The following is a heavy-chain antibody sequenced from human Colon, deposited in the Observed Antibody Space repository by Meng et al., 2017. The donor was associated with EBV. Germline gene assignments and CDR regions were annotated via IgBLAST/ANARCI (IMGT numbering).Heavy chain of an antibody. V-gene: IGHV4-4*02. CDR3: ARRDYGNYPLKSP. Sequence: QAQLHASTARLVTSSRTLDVTCAVSGDSITSKAWWSCVRQPPGKGLELIGQIHHTGYSTFNPSLQSRVTMSVDKSKNQFFLTVRSVTASDTAVYYCARRDYGNYPLKSPWGQGVLVTVSS. CDR1: GDSITSKAW. CDR2: IHHTGYS. D-gene: IGHD4-17*01. J-gene: IGHJ5*02.